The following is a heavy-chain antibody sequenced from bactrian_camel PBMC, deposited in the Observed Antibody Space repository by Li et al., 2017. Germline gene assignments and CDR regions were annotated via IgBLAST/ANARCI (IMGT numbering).Heavy chain of an antibody. V-gene: IGHV3S6*01. J-gene: IGHJ4*01. Sequence: HVQLVESGGGSVDAGGSLRPSCAASGFDFSTHWMYWVRQAPGQEIEAVAYISSTGDVTYYPDSVRGRFTISRDNAKNTLYLQMDNLAIDDSAVYYCAADFLGDTWNNPLLPDDYEYWGQGTQVTVS. CDR1: GFDFSTHW. CDR3: AADFLGDTWNNPLLPDDYEY. CDR2: ISSTGDVT. D-gene: IGHD3*01.